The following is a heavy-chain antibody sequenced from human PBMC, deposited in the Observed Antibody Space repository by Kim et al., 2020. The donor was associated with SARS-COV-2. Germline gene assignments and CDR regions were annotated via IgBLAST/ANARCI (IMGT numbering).Heavy chain of an antibody. CDR2: INHSGST. Sequence: SETLSLTCAVYGGSFSGYYWSWIRQPPGKGLEWIGEINHSGSTNYNPSLKSRVTISVDTSNNQFSLKLSSVTAADTAVYYCARGRYYGLGSGWGLAPYYYYGMDVWGQGTTVTVSS. CDR3: ARGRYYGLGSGWGLAPYYYYGMDV. CDR1: GGSFSGYY. D-gene: IGHD6-19*01. V-gene: IGHV4-34*01. J-gene: IGHJ6*02.